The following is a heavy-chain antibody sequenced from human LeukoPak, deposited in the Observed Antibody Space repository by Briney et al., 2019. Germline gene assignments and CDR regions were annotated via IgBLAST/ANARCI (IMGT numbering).Heavy chain of an antibody. CDR3: ARDDLGYSSGWYSLGYFDY. CDR2: IWYDGSNK. J-gene: IGHJ4*02. CDR1: GFTFSSYG. V-gene: IGHV3-33*01. D-gene: IGHD6-13*01. Sequence: GGSLRLSCAASGFTFSSYGMHWVRQAPGKGLEWVAVIWYDGSNKYYADSVKGRFTISRDNSKNTLYLQMNSLRAEDTAVYYCARDDLGYSSGWYSLGYFDYWGQGTLVTVS.